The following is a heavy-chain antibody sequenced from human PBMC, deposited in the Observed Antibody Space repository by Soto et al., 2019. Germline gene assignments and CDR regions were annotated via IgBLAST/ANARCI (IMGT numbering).Heavy chain of an antibody. J-gene: IGHJ6*02. Sequence: SVKVSCKASGGTFSSYAISWVRQAPGQGLEWMGGIIPIFGTANYAQKFQGRVTITADESTSTAYMELSRLRSDDTAVYYCAREMATIKSHYYYGMDVWGQGTTVTVSS. CDR1: GGTFSSYA. V-gene: IGHV1-69*13. CDR2: IIPIFGTA. D-gene: IGHD5-12*01. CDR3: AREMATIKSHYYYGMDV.